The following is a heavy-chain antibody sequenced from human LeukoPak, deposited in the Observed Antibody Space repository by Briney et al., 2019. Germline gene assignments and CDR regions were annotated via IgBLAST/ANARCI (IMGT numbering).Heavy chain of an antibody. Sequence: ASVKVSCKASGYAFTAYYIRWVRQAPGQELEWMGWINPDSGGTNYAQKFQGRVTMTRDTSISTAYMELSRLTSDDAAVYYCARDYCRCISCYPNYFVMDVWAHGTTVTVSS. CDR3: ARDYCRCISCYPNYFVMDV. CDR2: INPDSGGT. J-gene: IGHJ6*02. V-gene: IGHV1-2*02. D-gene: IGHD2-2*01. CDR1: GYAFTAYY.